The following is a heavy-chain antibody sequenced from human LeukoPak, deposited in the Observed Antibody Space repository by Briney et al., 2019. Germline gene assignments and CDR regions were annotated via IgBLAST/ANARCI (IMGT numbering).Heavy chain of an antibody. D-gene: IGHD6-19*01. CDR3: ARVRVAGPGFYFDY. CDR2: IHYSGST. V-gene: IGHV4-61*01. CDR1: GGSVTSGSYY. Sequence: SETLSLTCTVSGGSVTSGSYYWSWIRQPPGKGLEWIGYIHYSGSTNYNPSLKSRVTISVDTSKNQFSLKLSSVTAADTAVYHCARVRVAGPGFYFDYWGPGTLVTVSS. J-gene: IGHJ4*02.